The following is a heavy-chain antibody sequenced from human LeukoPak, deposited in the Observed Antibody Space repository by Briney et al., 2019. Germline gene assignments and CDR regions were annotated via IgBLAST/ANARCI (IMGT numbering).Heavy chain of an antibody. CDR1: KYTFTDYY. Sequence: ASVKVSFKPSKYTFTDYYLHWVRQAPGQGLEWMGWINPNSGGASYAQKFQGRVTMTRDTSISTAYVELSRLRSDDTAVYYCARSCGSGRRDAFDFWGQGTMVTVSS. V-gene: IGHV1-2*02. CDR3: ARSCGSGRRDAFDF. D-gene: IGHD3-10*01. CDR2: INPNSGGA. J-gene: IGHJ3*01.